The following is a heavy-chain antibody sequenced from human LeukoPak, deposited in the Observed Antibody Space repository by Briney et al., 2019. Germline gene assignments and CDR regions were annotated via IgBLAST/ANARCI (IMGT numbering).Heavy chain of an antibody. D-gene: IGHD1-26*01. CDR1: GFTFSSYG. V-gene: IGHV3-33*01. CDR2: IWSDGSNK. J-gene: IGHJ4*02. Sequence: GGSLRLSCEASGFTFSSYGIHWVRKAPGKGLEWVAVIWSDGSNKYYADSVKGRFTISRDNSKDTLYLQLNSLRAEDTAVYYCARASGSFDYWGQGTLVSVSS. CDR3: ARASGSFDY.